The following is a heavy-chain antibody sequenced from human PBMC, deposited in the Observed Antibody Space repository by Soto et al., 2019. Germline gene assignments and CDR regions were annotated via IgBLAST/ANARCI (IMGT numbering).Heavy chain of an antibody. CDR2: IYYSGST. D-gene: IGHD5-12*01. CDR3: ARLGYSGYRGPFDY. Sequence: SETLSLTCTVSGGSISSYYWSWIRQPPGKGLEWIGYIYYSGSTNYNPPLKSRVTISVDTSKNQFSLKLSSVTAADTAVYYCARLGYSGYRGPFDYWGQGTLVTVSS. J-gene: IGHJ4*02. V-gene: IGHV4-59*08. CDR1: GGSISSYY.